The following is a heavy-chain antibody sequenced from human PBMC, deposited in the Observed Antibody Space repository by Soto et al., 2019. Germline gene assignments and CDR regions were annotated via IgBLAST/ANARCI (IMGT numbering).Heavy chain of an antibody. Sequence: GGSLRLSCAASGFTFSSYAMSWVRQAPGEGLQWVSAISGSGENTFYADPVKGRFTISRDNSKNTLYLQMNNLRAEDTAVYYCRSYRLVDAFYIWGQGSMVTVSS. V-gene: IGHV3-23*01. J-gene: IGHJ3*02. CDR1: GFTFSSYA. CDR2: ISGSGENT. D-gene: IGHD3-16*02. CDR3: RSYRLVDAFYI.